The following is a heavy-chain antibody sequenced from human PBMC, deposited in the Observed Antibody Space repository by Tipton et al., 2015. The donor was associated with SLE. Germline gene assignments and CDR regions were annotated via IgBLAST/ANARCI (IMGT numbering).Heavy chain of an antibody. D-gene: IGHD3-3*01. CDR3: ASSPGVTLFRVVTYFDL. V-gene: IGHV4-59*07. CDR2: VSYSGVT. J-gene: IGHJ4*02. CDR1: GGSISTYY. Sequence: TLSLTCTVSGGSISTYYWSWIRQPPGKGLEYIGYVSYSGVTNSNPSLQSRVTMSIDASKKQVSLRLSSVTAADTAVYYCASSPGVTLFRVVTYFDLWGQGILVTVPS.